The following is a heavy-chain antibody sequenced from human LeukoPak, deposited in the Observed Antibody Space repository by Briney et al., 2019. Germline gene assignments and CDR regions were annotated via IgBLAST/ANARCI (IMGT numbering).Heavy chain of an antibody. V-gene: IGHV4-30-2*01. CDR1: GGSISSGGYY. CDR3: ARASSYDILTTDIMGTWFDP. D-gene: IGHD3-9*01. J-gene: IGHJ5*02. Sequence: SETLSLTCTVSGGSISSGGYYWSWIRQPPGKGLEWIGYIYHSGSTYYNPSLKSRVTISVDRSKNQFSLKLSSVTAADTAVYYCARASSYDILTTDIMGTWFDPWGQGTLVTVSS. CDR2: IYHSGST.